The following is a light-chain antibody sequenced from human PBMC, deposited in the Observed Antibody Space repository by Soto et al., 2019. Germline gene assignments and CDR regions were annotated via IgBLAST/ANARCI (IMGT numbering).Light chain of an antibody. CDR1: SSDVGGYNY. CDR2: DVN. Sequence: QPALTQPPSASGSPGQSVTISCTGTSSDVGGYNYVSWYRQHPGKAPQLIIYDVNKRPSGVPDRFSGSKSGNTASLTVSGLQAEDEADYFCNSYGGTNNYVVFGGGTKLTVL. J-gene: IGLJ2*01. V-gene: IGLV2-8*01. CDR3: NSYGGTNNYVV.